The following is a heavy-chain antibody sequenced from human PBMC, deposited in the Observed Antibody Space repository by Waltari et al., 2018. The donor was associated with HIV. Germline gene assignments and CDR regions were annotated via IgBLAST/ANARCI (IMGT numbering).Heavy chain of an antibody. J-gene: IGHJ6*02. CDR1: GFSLSTSGMC. D-gene: IGHD4-4*01. CDR3: ALLQGHDYSRGGKNYYYYGMDV. Sequence: QVTLRESGPALVKPTQTLTLTCTFSGFSLSTSGMCVSWIRQPPGKALEWLARIDWDDDKYYSTSLKTRLTISKDTSKNQVVLTMTNMDPVDTATYYCALLQGHDYSRGGKNYYYYGMDVWGQGTTVTVSS. V-gene: IGHV2-70*15. CDR2: IDWDDDK.